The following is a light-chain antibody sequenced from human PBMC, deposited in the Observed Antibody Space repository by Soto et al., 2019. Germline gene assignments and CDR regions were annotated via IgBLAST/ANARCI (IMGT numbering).Light chain of an antibody. Sequence: QSALTQPASVSGSPGQSITISCTGTSSDVGAYGYVSWYQQHPGKAPKLTIYEVSYRPSGVSNRFSGSKSGNAASLTISGLQAEDEADYYCSSFTTSSTVVFGGGTKLTVL. J-gene: IGLJ2*01. CDR2: EVS. CDR3: SSFTTSSTVV. CDR1: SSDVGAYGY. V-gene: IGLV2-14*01.